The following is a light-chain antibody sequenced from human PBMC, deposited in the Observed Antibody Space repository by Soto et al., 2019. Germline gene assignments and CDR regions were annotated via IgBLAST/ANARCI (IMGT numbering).Light chain of an antibody. CDR3: QQYGSSPLT. Sequence: IVLTQSTGPLSLSPGERATLSCRASQSVTSNFLAWYQQRPGQAPRLLIYGASNRATGIPDRFSGSGSGTDFTLSISRLEPEDFAVYYCQQYGSSPLTFAGGTKVAIK. J-gene: IGKJ4*01. CDR1: QSVTSNF. CDR2: GAS. V-gene: IGKV3-20*01.